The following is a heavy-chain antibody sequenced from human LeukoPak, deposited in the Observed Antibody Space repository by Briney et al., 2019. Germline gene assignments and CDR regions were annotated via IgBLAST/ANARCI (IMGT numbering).Heavy chain of an antibody. J-gene: IGHJ4*02. D-gene: IGHD3-10*01. CDR2: IDKDGSEK. CDR3: ATYTQYFGAPGTDY. Sequence: GGSPRLSRTVSGFTFSKYWVRGGRQAPGKGLGGVANIDKDGSEKRYVESVKGRFTISRDNARNSVYLQMTSLGAEDTAVYYCATYTQYFGAPGTDYWGQGTLVTVSS. CDR1: GFTFSKYW. V-gene: IGHV3-7*01.